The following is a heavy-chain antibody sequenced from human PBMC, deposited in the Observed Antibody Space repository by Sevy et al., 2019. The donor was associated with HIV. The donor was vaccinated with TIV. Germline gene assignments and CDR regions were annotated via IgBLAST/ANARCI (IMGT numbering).Heavy chain of an antibody. CDR3: ARGSGYSSSWYWNYYYYYGMDV. CDR1: GGSMSSYY. J-gene: IGHJ6*02. D-gene: IGHD6-13*01. CDR2: IYYSGSS. V-gene: IGHV4-59*13. Sequence: SETLSLTCAVSGGSMSSYYWSWIRQPPGKGLEWIGYIYYSGSSNYNPSLKSRVTISVDTSKNQFSLKLSSVTAADTAVYYCARGSGYSSSWYWNYYYYYGMDVWGQGTTVTVSS.